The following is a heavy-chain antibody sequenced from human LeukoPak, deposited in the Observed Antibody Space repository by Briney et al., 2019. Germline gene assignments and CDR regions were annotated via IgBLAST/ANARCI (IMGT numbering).Heavy chain of an antibody. Sequence: SETLSLTCTVSGGSISSSSYYWGWIRQPPGKGLEWIGSIYYSGSTYYNPSLKSRVTISVDTSKNQFSLKLSSVTAADTAVYYCARDQLGHAFDIWGQGTMVTVSS. CDR2: IYYSGST. D-gene: IGHD1-1*01. CDR3: ARDQLGHAFDI. CDR1: GGSISSSSYY. J-gene: IGHJ3*02. V-gene: IGHV4-39*07.